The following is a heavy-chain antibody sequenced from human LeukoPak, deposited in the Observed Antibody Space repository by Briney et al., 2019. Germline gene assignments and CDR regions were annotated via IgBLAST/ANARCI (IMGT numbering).Heavy chain of an antibody. Sequence: GASVKVSCKAPGYTFTSYGISWVRQAPGQGLEWMGWISAYNGNTNYAQKLQGRVTMTTDTSTSTAYMELRSLRSDDTAVYYCARGRQQLLPRYYMDVWGKGTTVTVSS. D-gene: IGHD6-13*01. V-gene: IGHV1-18*01. CDR2: ISAYNGNT. J-gene: IGHJ6*03. CDR1: GYTFTSYG. CDR3: ARGRQQLLPRYYMDV.